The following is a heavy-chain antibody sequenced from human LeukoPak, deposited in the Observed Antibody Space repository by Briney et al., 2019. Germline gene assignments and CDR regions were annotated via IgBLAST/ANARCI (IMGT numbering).Heavy chain of an antibody. V-gene: IGHV3-48*03. CDR3: ARSPGLYSYGSVY. CDR2: ISSSGSTI. J-gene: IGHJ4*02. Sequence: PGGSLRLSCAASGFTFSSYEMNWVRQAPGKGLEWVSYISSSGSTIYYADSVKGRFTISRDNAKNSLYLQMNSRRAEDTAVYYCARSPGLYSYGSVYWGQGALVTVSS. D-gene: IGHD5-18*01. CDR1: GFTFSSYE.